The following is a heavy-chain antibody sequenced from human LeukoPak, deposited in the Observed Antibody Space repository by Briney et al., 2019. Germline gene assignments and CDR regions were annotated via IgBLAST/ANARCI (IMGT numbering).Heavy chain of an antibody. V-gene: IGHV3-21*01. J-gene: IGHJ4*02. CDR1: GFTFSSYS. Sequence: GGSLRLSCAASGFTFSSYSMNWVRQAPGKGLEWVSSISSSSTYIYYADSLKGRFTISRDNAKNSLYLQMNSLRAEDTAVYYCARDRGMAAAGTWYFDYWGQGTLVTVSS. D-gene: IGHD6-13*01. CDR3: ARDRGMAAAGTWYFDY. CDR2: ISSSSTYI.